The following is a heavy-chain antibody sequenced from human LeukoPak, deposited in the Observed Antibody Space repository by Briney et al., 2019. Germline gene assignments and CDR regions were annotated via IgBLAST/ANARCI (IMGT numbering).Heavy chain of an antibody. D-gene: IGHD6-19*01. Sequence: GASMKVSCKTSGYTFTRYYMHWVRQAPGQGLEYMGWMNPGSGETNYALKFQGRVTMTRDASISTAYMELSGLRSDDTAVYYCAKVIEGAVALHYWGQGTLVTVSS. CDR1: GYTFTRYY. CDR3: AKVIEGAVALHY. V-gene: IGHV1-2*02. CDR2: MNPGSGET. J-gene: IGHJ4*02.